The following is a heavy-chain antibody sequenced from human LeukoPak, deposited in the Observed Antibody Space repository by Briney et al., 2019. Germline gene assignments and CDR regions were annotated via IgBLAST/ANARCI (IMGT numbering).Heavy chain of an antibody. V-gene: IGHV3-43*01. CDR2: ISWDGGAT. J-gene: IGHJ4*02. D-gene: IGHD3-22*01. CDR1: RFTFDDYS. CDR3: TKVARNSSWPYFDS. Sequence: PGGSLRLSCAASRFTFDDYSIHWVRQPPGKGLEWISLISWDGGATYYADSVKGRFTVSRDKSKNSLFLQMNSAITEDTAFYYCTKVARNSSWPYFDSWGQGTLVTVSS.